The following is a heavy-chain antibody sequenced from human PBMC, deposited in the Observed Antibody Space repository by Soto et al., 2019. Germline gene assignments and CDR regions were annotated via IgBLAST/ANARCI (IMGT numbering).Heavy chain of an antibody. CDR3: ARGGIAAAGTGSIFDY. J-gene: IGHJ4*02. D-gene: IGHD6-13*01. V-gene: IGHV6-1*01. CDR1: GDSVSSNSAA. CDR2: TYYRSKWYN. Sequence: SQTLSLTCAISGDSVSSNSAAWNWIRQSPSRGLEWLGRTYYRSKWYNDYAVSVKSRITINPDTSKNQFSLQLNSVTPEDTAVYYWARGGIAAAGTGSIFDYWGQGTLVTVS.